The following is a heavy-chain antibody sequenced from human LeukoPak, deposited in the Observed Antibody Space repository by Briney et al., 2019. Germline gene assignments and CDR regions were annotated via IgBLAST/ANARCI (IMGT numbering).Heavy chain of an antibody. Sequence: SLRLSCASAGFTFDDYAMHWGRQAAGKGLGWVSGISWDSGSIGYADSVQGRFTIARDNAKNSLYLQMNSLRAEDTALYYCAKGSGFSSSSGHFDYWGQGNLVTVSS. V-gene: IGHV3-9*01. CDR1: GFTFDDYA. CDR3: AKGSGFSSSSGHFDY. J-gene: IGHJ4*02. CDR2: ISWDSGSI. D-gene: IGHD6-6*01.